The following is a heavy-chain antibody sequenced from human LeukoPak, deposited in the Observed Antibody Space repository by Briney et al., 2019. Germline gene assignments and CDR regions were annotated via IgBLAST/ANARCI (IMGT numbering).Heavy chain of an antibody. J-gene: IGHJ4*02. CDR1: GGTFSSYA. V-gene: IGHV1-69*05. CDR2: IIPIFGTS. CDR3: TKDHEGYFDY. Sequence: ASVKVSCKASGGTFSSYAISWVRQAPGQGLEWMARIIPIFGTSDYAQKFQGRVTITTDEPTSTAFMELSGLRSEDTAVYYCTKDHEGYFDYWGQGSLVTVSS.